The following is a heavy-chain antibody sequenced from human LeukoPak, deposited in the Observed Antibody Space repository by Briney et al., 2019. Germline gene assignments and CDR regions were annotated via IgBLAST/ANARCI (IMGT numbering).Heavy chain of an antibody. CDR3: ARGLYSGYAKGDY. CDR1: GGTFSSYA. D-gene: IGHD5-12*01. V-gene: IGHV1-69*01. Sequence: ASVKVSCKASGGTFSSYAISWVRQAPGQGLEWMGGIIPIFGTANYAQKFQGRVTITADESTSTAYMELSSLRSEDTAVYYCARGLYSGYAKGDYWGQGTLVTVSS. CDR2: IIPIFGTA. J-gene: IGHJ4*02.